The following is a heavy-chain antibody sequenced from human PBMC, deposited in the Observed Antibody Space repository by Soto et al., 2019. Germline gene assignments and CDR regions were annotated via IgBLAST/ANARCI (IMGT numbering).Heavy chain of an antibody. CDR3: AKELSYFDY. V-gene: IGHV3-23*01. J-gene: IGHJ4*02. Sequence: PGGSLRLSCAASGLTLSSNAMSWVRQAPGKGLEWVSAISGSGGRTYYADSVKGRFTISRDNSKNTVYLRMNGLKADDSAVYYCAKELSYFDYWGQGTLVTVAS. CDR2: ISGSGGRT. CDR1: GLTLSSNA.